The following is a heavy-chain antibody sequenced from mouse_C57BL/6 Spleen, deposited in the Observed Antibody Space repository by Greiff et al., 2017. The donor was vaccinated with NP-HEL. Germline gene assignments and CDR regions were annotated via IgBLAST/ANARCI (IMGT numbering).Heavy chain of an antibody. D-gene: IGHD1-1*01. J-gene: IGHJ3*01. CDR3: AREDYYGSSHGFAY. CDR1: GFTFSDYY. CDR2: INYDGSST. V-gene: IGHV5-16*01. Sequence: EVKLMESEGGLVQPGSSMKLSCTASGFTFSDYYMAWVRQVPEKGLEWVANINYDGSSTYYLDSLKSRFIISRDNAKNILYLQMSSLKSEDTATYYCAREDYYGSSHGFAYWGQGTLVTVSA.